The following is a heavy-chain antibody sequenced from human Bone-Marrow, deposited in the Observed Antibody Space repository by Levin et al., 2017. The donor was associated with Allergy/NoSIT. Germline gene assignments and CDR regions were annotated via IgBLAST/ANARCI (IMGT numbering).Heavy chain of an antibody. Sequence: PGGSLRLSCAASGFAFSNYWMHWVRQAPGKGLVWVSRINRGGTSTTYADSVKGRFTISRDNAKNTLYLQMNSLRAEDTAVYYCARDPFAYNFGSGSYLHYWGQGTLVSVSS. J-gene: IGHJ4*02. CDR1: GFAFSNYW. CDR2: INRGGTST. V-gene: IGHV3-74*01. D-gene: IGHD3-10*01. CDR3: ARDPFAYNFGSGSYLHY.